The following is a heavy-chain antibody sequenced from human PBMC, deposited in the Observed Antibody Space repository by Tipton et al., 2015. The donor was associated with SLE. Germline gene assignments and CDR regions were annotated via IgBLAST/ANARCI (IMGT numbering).Heavy chain of an antibody. J-gene: IGHJ4*02. Sequence: TLSLTCTVSGGSVSGHSWSWIRQPPGEGLEWIGYVSFSGRTNYNPSLESRVTVSLDTSKNQFSLKLTSVTAADTAVYYCARGAYYFDSWGQGTLVTVSS. CDR2: VSFSGRT. CDR3: ARGAYYFDS. CDR1: GGSVSGHS. V-gene: IGHV4-59*02.